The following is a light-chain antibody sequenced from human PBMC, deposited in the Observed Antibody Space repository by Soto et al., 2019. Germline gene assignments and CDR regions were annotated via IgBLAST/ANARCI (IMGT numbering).Light chain of an antibody. V-gene: IGLV1-40*01. CDR3: QSYDNSLSGRWV. CDR1: SSNIGAGYD. Sequence: QSVLTQPPSVSGAPGQRVTISCTGSSSNIGAGYDVHWYQQFPGTAPKLLIYGDSNRPSGVPDRFSGSKSGTSASLAITGLQAEDEADYYCQSYDNSLSGRWVFGGGTKLTVL. CDR2: GDS. J-gene: IGLJ3*02.